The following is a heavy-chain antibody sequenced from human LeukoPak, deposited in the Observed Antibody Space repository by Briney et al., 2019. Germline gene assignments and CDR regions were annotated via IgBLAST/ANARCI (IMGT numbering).Heavy chain of an antibody. J-gene: IGHJ4*02. CDR1: GFTFGDYA. D-gene: IGHD2-2*01. CDR3: TRAPHPRCSSNGCYFDY. V-gene: IGHV3-49*04. CDR2: IQSKTYGGAT. Sequence: PGGSLRLSCTTSGFTFGDYAMSWVRQAPGKGLEWVGFIQSKTYGGATEYAASVKGRFSISRDDSKSIANLQMNNLKTEDTAVYYCTRAPHPRCSSNGCYFDYWGQGSLVTVSS.